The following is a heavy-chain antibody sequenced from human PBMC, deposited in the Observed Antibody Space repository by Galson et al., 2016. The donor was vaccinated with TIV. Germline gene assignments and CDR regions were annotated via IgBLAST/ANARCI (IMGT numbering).Heavy chain of an antibody. CDR3: AKDGTSWSRYYFDY. V-gene: IGHV3-30*02. J-gene: IGHJ4*02. Sequence: SLRLSCAASGFTFNSYGMHWVRQAPGKGLEWVSFIRYDGSSQYYADSVKGRFTISRDNSKNTLYLLVNSLRADDTAVYYCAKDGTSWSRYYFDYWGQGTLVTVSS. CDR1: GFTFNSYG. CDR2: IRYDGSSQ. D-gene: IGHD6-13*01.